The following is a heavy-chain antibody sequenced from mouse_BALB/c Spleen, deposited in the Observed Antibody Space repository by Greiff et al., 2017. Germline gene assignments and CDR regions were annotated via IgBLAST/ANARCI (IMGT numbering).Heavy chain of an antibody. CDR1: GFAFSSYD. Sequence: EVQRVESGGGLVKPGGSLKLSCAASGFAFSSYDMSWVRQTPEKRLEWVAYISSGGGSTYYPDTVKGRFTISRDNAKNTLYLQMSSLKSEDTAMYYCARYLPPGAWFAYWGQGTLVTVSA. J-gene: IGHJ3*01. V-gene: IGHV5-12-1*01. D-gene: IGHD6-1*01. CDR2: ISSGGGST. CDR3: ARYLPPGAWFAY.